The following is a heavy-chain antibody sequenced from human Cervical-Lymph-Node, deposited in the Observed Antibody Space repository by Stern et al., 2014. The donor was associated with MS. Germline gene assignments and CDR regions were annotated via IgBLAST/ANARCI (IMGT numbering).Heavy chain of an antibody. D-gene: IGHD2-15*01. CDR2: IYPTGRV. CDR3: AREGEYCSGSRCYPFLDY. Sequence: QVQLQESGPGLVKPSETLSLTCTASGGSLRSYYWNWIRQAPGQGLEWLGVIYPTGRVNYNPTLSSRVAMSVDTSKNQFSLTVSSVTAADTAVYYCAREGEYCSGSRCYPFLDYWGQGTLVTVPS. J-gene: IGHJ4*02. V-gene: IGHV4-59*01. CDR1: GGSLRSYY.